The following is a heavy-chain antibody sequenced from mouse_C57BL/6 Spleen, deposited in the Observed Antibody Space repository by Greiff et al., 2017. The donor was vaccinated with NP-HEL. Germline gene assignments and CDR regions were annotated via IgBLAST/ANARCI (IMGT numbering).Heavy chain of an antibody. CDR1: GYTFTSYW. V-gene: IGHV1-69*01. CDR2: IDPSDSYT. J-gene: IGHJ4*01. CDR3: ARISTMVTTDGYYYAMDD. D-gene: IGHD2-2*01. Sequence: QVQLQQPGAELVMPGASVKLSCKASGYTFTSYWMHWVKQRPGQGLEWIGEIDPSDSYTNYNQKFKGKSTLTVDKSSSTAYMQLSSLTSEDSAVYYCARISTMVTTDGYYYAMDDWGQGTSVTVSS.